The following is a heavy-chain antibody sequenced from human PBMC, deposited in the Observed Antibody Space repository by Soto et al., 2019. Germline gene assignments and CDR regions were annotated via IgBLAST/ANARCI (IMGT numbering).Heavy chain of an antibody. CDR3: ARVYDFWSGTPRGRYTWFDP. CDR2: TNAGNGNT. D-gene: IGHD3-3*01. J-gene: IGHJ5*02. V-gene: IGHV1-3*01. CDR1: GYTFTSYA. Sequence: GASVKVSCKASGYTFTSYAMHWVRQAPGQRLEWMGWTNAGNGNTKYSQKFQGRVTITRDTSASTAYMELSSLRSEDTAVYYCARVYDFWSGTPRGRYTWFDPWGQGTLVTVSS.